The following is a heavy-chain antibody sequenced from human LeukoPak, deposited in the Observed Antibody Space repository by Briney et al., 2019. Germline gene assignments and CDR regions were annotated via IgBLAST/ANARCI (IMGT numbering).Heavy chain of an antibody. D-gene: IGHD3-9*01. CDR1: GFTLSSYS. V-gene: IGHV3-21*01. J-gene: IGHJ5*02. Sequence: GGSLRLSCAASGFTLSSYSMNWVRRAPGKGLEWVSSISSSSSYIYYADSVKGRFTISRDNAKNSLYLQMNSLRAEDTAVYYCARDRYFDWSGHWGQGTLVTVSS. CDR3: ARDRYFDWSGH. CDR2: ISSSSSYI.